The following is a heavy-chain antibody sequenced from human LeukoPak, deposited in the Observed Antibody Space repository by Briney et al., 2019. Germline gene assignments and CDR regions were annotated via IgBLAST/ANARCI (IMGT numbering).Heavy chain of an antibody. CDR3: ARDADTSGSYWYFDL. J-gene: IGHJ2*01. CDR1: GFTLSYYG. Sequence: PGGSLRLSCAASGFTLSYYGMHWVRQAPGKGLEWVALIWSDGSNENYADSVKGRFTISRDTSRNTLYLQMHSLRAEDTAVYYCARDADTSGSYWYFDLWGRSTQVTVSS. D-gene: IGHD3-22*01. CDR2: IWSDGSNE. V-gene: IGHV3-33*01.